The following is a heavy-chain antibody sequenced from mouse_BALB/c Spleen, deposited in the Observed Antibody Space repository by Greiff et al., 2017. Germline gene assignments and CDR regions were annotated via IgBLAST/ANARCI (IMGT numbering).Heavy chain of an antibody. CDR3: ARVYGYEGLNYFDY. CDR2: IWAGGST. J-gene: IGHJ2*01. D-gene: IGHD2-2*01. V-gene: IGHV2-9*02. CDR1: GFSLTSYG. Sequence: VQLQQSGPGLVAPSQSLSITCTVSGFSLTSYGVHWVRQPPGKGLEWLGVIWAGGSTNYNSALMSRLSISKDNSKSQVFLKMNSLQTDDTAMYYCARVYGYEGLNYFDYWGQGTTLTVSS.